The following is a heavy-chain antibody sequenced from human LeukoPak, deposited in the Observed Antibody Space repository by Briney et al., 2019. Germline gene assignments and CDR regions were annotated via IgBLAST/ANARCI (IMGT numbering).Heavy chain of an antibody. Sequence: SETLSLTCTVSGGSISNYYWGWIRQPPGKGLEWIGSIYYSGSTYYNPSLKSRVTISVDTSKNQFSLKLSSVTAADTAVYYCARQEYSSGWGFDYWGQGTLVTVSS. CDR3: ARQEYSSGWGFDY. CDR1: GGSISNYY. V-gene: IGHV4-39*01. D-gene: IGHD6-19*01. J-gene: IGHJ4*02. CDR2: IYYSGST.